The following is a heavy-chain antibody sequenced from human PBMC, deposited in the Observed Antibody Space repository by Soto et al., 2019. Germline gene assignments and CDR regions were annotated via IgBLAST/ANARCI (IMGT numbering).Heavy chain of an antibody. CDR2: IDWDDDK. Sequence: SGPTLVNPTQTLTLTCTFSGFSLSTSGMRVSWIRQPPGKALEWLARIDWDDDKFYSTSLKTRLTISKDTSKNQVALTMTNMDPVDTATYYCARTHSSYYYGMDVWGQGTTVTVSS. CDR3: ARTHSSYYYGMDV. V-gene: IGHV2-70*04. J-gene: IGHJ6*02. CDR1: GFSLSTSGMR. D-gene: IGHD2-15*01.